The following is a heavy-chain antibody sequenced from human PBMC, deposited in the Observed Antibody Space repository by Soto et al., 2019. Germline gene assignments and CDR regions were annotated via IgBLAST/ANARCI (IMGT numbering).Heavy chain of an antibody. CDR1: GFTFSSYG. CDR3: AKDQGTGTTGGYYYYGMDV. J-gene: IGHJ6*02. D-gene: IGHD1-1*01. V-gene: IGHV3-30*18. CDR2: ISYDGSNK. Sequence: QVQLVESGGGVVQPGRSLRLSCAASGFTFSSYGMHWVRQAPGKGLEWVAVISYDGSNKYYADSVKGRFTISRDNSKNXLXXQMNSLRAEDTAVYYCAKDQGTGTTGGYYYYGMDVWGQGTTVTVSS.